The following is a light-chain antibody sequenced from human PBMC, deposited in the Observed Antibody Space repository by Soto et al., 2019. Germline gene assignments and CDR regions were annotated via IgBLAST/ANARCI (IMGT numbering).Light chain of an antibody. CDR3: SSYTSSSTL. CDR2: AVT. CDR1: SSDVGGYNY. V-gene: IGLV2-14*01. Sequence: QSVLTQPASVSGSPGQSITISCTGTSSDVGGYNYVSWYQQHPGKAPKLMIYAVTDRPSGVSSRFSGSKSGNTASLTISGLQAEDEAHYYCSSYTSSSTLFGTGTKVT. J-gene: IGLJ1*01.